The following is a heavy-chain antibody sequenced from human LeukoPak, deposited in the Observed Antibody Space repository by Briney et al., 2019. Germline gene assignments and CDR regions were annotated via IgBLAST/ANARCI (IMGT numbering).Heavy chain of an antibody. CDR3: AKDRGAGPFDY. CDR2: ISYDGSNK. Sequence: PGRSLRLSCAASGFTFSSYGMHWVRQAPGKGLEWVAVISYDGSNKYYADSVKGRFTISRDNSKNTLYLQVNSLRAEDTAVYYCAKDRGAGPFDYWGQGTLVTVSS. J-gene: IGHJ4*02. CDR1: GFTFSSYG. V-gene: IGHV3-30*18. D-gene: IGHD3-10*01.